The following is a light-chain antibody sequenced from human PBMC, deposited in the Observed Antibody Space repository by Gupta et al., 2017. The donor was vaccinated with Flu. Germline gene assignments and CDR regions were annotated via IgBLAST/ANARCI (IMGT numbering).Light chain of an antibody. CDR1: SPTIGSNT. J-gene: IGLJ1*01. CDR2: SNN. V-gene: IGLV1-44*01. CDR3: AAWDDSRNGDV. Sequence: SVLTQPPPASGSPGPRVTISISGSSPTIGSNTVPWYQQHPGTAPKLLTYSNNQRPSGVPDRFSGSKSGTSASLAISGLQAEDEADYYCAAWDDSRNGDVFGTGTKVTVL.